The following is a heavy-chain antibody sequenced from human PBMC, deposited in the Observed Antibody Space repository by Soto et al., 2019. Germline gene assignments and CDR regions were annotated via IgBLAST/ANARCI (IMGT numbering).Heavy chain of an antibody. CDR1: GGSISSSSYY. V-gene: IGHV4-39*01. CDR3: ARHRGGYCSSTSCYSIGWIDY. D-gene: IGHD2-2*02. CDR2: IYYSGST. J-gene: IGHJ4*02. Sequence: SETLSLTCTVSGGSISSSSYYWGWIRQPPGKGLEWIGSIYYSGSTYYNPSLKSRVTISVDTSKNQFSLKLSSVTAADTAVYYCARHRGGYCSSTSCYSIGWIDYWGQGTLVTVSS.